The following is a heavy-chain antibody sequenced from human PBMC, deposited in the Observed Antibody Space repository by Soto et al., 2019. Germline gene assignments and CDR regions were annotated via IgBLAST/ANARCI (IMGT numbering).Heavy chain of an antibody. CDR3: AKLTYPSDSTGYYYERVSGWIDS. CDR1: GFTFSSYA. CDR2: ISASGGTA. D-gene: IGHD3-22*01. J-gene: IGHJ5*01. Sequence: EVQLLESGGGLIQPGGSLRLSCAASGFTFSSYAMSWVRQAPGKGLEWVSGISASGGTANLADSVEGRCTISRDNSKSTLYLQMNSLRAEDTAVYYCAKLTYPSDSTGYYYERVSGWIDSRGQGTLVTVSS. V-gene: IGHV3-23*01.